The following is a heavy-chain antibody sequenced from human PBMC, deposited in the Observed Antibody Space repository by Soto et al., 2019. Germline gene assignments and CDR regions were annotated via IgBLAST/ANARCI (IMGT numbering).Heavy chain of an antibody. J-gene: IGHJ6*02. V-gene: IGHV3-30*18. CDR1: GFAFSSYG. CDR3: AKAGHFLDRDHYYGYDA. D-gene: IGHD3-3*01. CDR2: ISYDGTYK. Sequence: GGSLRLSCAASGFAFSSYGMHWVRQAPGKGLEWVSFISYDGTYKNYADSVKGRFTISRDNSRNTLFLRMNSLRAEDTALYYYAKAGHFLDRDHYYGYDAWGQGTTVTVS.